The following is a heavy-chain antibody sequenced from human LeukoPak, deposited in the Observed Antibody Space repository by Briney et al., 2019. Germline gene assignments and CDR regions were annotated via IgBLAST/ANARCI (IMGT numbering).Heavy chain of an antibody. J-gene: IGHJ5*02. CDR1: GYTFTSYG. CDR2: ISVYNGNT. D-gene: IGHD5-12*01. V-gene: IGHV1-18*04. Sequence: ASVKVSCKASGYTFTSYGISWVRQAPGQGLEWMGWISVYNGNTNYAQKLQGRVTMTTDTPTSTAYMELWSLRSDDTAVYYCARLVATSWFDPWGQGTLVTVSS. CDR3: ARLVATSWFDP.